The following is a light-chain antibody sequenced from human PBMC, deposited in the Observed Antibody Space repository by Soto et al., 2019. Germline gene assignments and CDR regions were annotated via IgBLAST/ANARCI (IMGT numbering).Light chain of an antibody. V-gene: IGKV3-20*01. Sequence: EIVLTQSPGTLSLSAGERATLSCRASQSVISNYLAWYQQKPGQPPRLLISGASSRATGIPDRFIGSGSGTDFTLTSSSLEPEDFAVYYCQHYGRSPPSWTFGQGTKVEIK. CDR1: QSVISNY. J-gene: IGKJ1*01. CDR2: GAS. CDR3: QHYGRSPPSWT.